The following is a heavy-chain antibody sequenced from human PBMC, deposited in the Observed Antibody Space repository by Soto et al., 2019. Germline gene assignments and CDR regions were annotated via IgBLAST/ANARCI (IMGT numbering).Heavy chain of an antibody. Sequence: QVQLVQSGAEVKKPGSSVKVSCTASGGTFSSYAISWVRQAPGQGLEWMGGIIPILRTASYAQKFQGRVTITAETSTSTAYISLSSLRSEDTAVYYCASRVDCSGCSCYSLDDYHCMDVWGQGTTVTVSS. V-gene: IGHV1-69*06. CDR2: IIPILRTA. CDR1: GGTFSSYA. D-gene: IGHD2-15*01. J-gene: IGHJ6*02. CDR3: ASRVDCSGCSCYSLDDYHCMDV.